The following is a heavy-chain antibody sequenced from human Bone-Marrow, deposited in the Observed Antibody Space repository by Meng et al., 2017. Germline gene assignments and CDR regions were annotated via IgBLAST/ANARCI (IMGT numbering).Heavy chain of an antibody. CDR3: ARDRNSGEYTEYNWFDP. J-gene: IGHJ5*02. Sequence: QGQLVQSGAEVKKPGAAVKVSCKPSGYTFTSYYMHWVRQAPGQGLEWMGIINPSGGSTSYAQKFQGRVTMTRDTSTSTVYMELSSLRSEDTAVYYCARDRNSGEYTEYNWFDPWGQGTLVTVSS. D-gene: IGHD4-17*01. CDR2: INPSGGST. V-gene: IGHV1-46*01. CDR1: GYTFTSYY.